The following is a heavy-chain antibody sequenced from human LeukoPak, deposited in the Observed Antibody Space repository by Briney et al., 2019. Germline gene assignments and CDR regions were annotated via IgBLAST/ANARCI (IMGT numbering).Heavy chain of an antibody. CDR1: GGSISSSSYY. D-gene: IGHD2-2*01. V-gene: IGHV4-31*03. J-gene: IGHJ6*02. CDR3: ARDHVVVVPAVRGYYYYYGMDV. CDR2: IYYSGST. Sequence: SETLSLTCTVSGGSISSSSYYWSWIRQHPGKGLEWIGYIYYSGSTYYNPSLKSRVTISVDTSKNQFSLKLSSVTAADTAVYYCARDHVVVVPAVRGYYYYYGMDVWGQGTTVTVSS.